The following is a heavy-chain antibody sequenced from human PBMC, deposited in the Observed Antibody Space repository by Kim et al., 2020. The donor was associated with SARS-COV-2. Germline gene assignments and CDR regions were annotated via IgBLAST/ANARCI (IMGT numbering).Heavy chain of an antibody. D-gene: IGHD4-17*01. CDR1: GFTFSSYA. CDR2: ISYDGSNK. V-gene: IGHV3-30*04. J-gene: IGHJ3*02. CDR3: ARDEGTTVTSWRRRAAFDI. Sequence: GGSLRLSCAASGFTFSSYAMHWVRQAPGKGLEWVAVISYDGSNKYYVDSVKGRFTISRDNSKNTLYLQMNSLRAEDTAVYYCARDEGTTVTSWRRRAAFDICGQGTMVTVSS.